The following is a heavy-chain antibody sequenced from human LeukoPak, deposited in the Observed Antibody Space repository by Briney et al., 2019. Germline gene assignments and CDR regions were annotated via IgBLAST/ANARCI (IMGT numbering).Heavy chain of an antibody. Sequence: PGGSLRLSCAASGFTFSSYAMHWVRQAPGKGLEYVSAISSNGGSTYYANSVKGRFTISRDNSKNTLYLQVGSLRAEDTAVYYCARDALRPPRGDYWGQGTLVTVSS. V-gene: IGHV3-64*01. D-gene: IGHD4-17*01. CDR3: ARDALRPPRGDY. CDR1: GFTFSSYA. CDR2: ISSNGGST. J-gene: IGHJ4*02.